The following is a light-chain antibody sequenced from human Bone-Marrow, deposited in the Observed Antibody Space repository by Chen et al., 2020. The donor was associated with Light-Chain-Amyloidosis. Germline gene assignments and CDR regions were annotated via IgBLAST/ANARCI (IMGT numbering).Light chain of an antibody. CDR2: DAS. Sequence: DIQMTQSPSSLSASVGARVTITCQASHDINIYLNWYQQKAGRAPNLLIFDASNLERGVPSRFSGSGSGTFFTLNSSSLQTEDVATYYCQQCDSLPLTFGGGTKVEI. V-gene: IGKV1-33*01. CDR1: HDINIY. CDR3: QQCDSLPLT. J-gene: IGKJ4*01.